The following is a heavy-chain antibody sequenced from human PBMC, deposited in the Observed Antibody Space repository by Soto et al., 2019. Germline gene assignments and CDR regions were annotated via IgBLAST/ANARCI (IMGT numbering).Heavy chain of an antibody. V-gene: IGHV3-30*18. J-gene: IGHJ4*02. CDR1: GFTFSSYG. D-gene: IGHD3-22*01. Sequence: QVQLVESGGGVVQPGRSLRLSCAASGFTFSSYGMHWVRQAPGKGLEWVAVISNDGSNKYYADSVKGRFTISRDNYKNTLYLQMNSLRAEDTAVYYCAKEWFYDSSGWSFDYWGQGTLVTVSS. CDR3: AKEWFYDSSGWSFDY. CDR2: ISNDGSNK.